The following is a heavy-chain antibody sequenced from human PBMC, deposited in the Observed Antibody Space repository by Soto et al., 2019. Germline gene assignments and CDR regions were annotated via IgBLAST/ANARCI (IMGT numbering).Heavy chain of an antibody. CDR1: GGTFSSYA. CDR3: ASIRGYSYGGPRVRLDGMDV. J-gene: IGHJ6*02. D-gene: IGHD5-18*01. Sequence: SVKVSCKASGGTFSSYAISWVRQAPGQGLEWMGGIIPIFVTANYAQKFQGRVTITADKSTSTAYTELSSLRSEDTAVYYCASIRGYSYGGPRVRLDGMDVWGQGTTVTVSS. CDR2: IIPIFVTA. V-gene: IGHV1-69*06.